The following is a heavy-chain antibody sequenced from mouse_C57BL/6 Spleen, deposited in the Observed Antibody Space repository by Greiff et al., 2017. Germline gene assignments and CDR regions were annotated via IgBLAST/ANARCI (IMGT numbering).Heavy chain of an antibody. CDR1: GYTFTSYW. J-gene: IGHJ4*01. V-gene: IGHV1-52*01. CDR3: AREGRSLHAMDY. CDR2: IDPSDSET. D-gene: IGHD2-10*01. Sequence: VKLQQPGAELVRPGSSVKLSCKASGYTFTSYWMHWVKQRPIQGLEWIGNIDPSDSETHYNQKFKDKATLTVDKSSSTAYMQLSSLTSEDSAVYYCAREGRSLHAMDYWGQGTSVTVSS.